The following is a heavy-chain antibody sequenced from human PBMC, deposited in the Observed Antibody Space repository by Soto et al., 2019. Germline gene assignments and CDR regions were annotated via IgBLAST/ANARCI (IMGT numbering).Heavy chain of an antibody. CDR1: GGSIRSYD. CDR2: LYNSGST. V-gene: IGHV4-4*08. J-gene: IGHJ6*02. CDR3: ARDLWGYCGTDCYPLDV. Sequence: QVRLQESGPGLVKPSETLSITCTVSGGSIRSYDWSWIRQAPGKGLEWIGYLYNSGSTVYNHSRKSRVTISLDTSKNQFSLKLNSVTAAYTAVYYCARDLWGYCGTDCYPLDVWGQGTTVTVS. D-gene: IGHD2-21*02.